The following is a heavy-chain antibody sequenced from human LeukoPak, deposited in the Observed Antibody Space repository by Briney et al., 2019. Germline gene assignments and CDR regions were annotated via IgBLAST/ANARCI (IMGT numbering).Heavy chain of an antibody. J-gene: IGHJ4*02. CDR1: GFNFSPYS. D-gene: IGHD4-17*01. CDR3: TRDADGNFDY. Sequence: PGGSLRLSCAASGFNFSPYSMIWVRQAPGKGLEWVSYISSGSTLTHYADSVRGRFTISRDDAENSLYLNMNSLTAEDTAVYYCTRDADGNFDYWGQGTLVTVSS. CDR2: ISSGSTLT. V-gene: IGHV3-21*05.